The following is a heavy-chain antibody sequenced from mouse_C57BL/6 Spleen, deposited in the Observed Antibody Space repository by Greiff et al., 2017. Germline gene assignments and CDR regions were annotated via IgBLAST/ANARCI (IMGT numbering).Heavy chain of an antibody. V-gene: IGHV1-26*01. Sequence: VQLQQSGPELVKPGASVKISCKASGYTFTDYYMNWVKQSHGKSLEWIGDINPNNGGTSYNQKFKGKATLTVDKSSSTAYMELRSLTSEDSAVYYCAREGLLGFDYWGQGTTLTVSS. CDR1: GYTFTDYY. D-gene: IGHD2-1*01. CDR2: INPNNGGT. J-gene: IGHJ2*01. CDR3: AREGLLGFDY.